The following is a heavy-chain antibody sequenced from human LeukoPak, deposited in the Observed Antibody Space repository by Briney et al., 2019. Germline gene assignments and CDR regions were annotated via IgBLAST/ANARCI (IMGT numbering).Heavy chain of an antibody. D-gene: IGHD5-24*01. CDR1: GGSFSGYY. CDR3: ASGLADGYNSRSYYFDH. Sequence: SETLSLTCAVYGGSFSGYYWTWIRQPPGKGLEWIGEINHSGSTNYNPSLKSRVTISVDTSKNQFSLNLSSVTAADTAVYYCASGLADGYNSRSYYFDHWGQGTLVTVSS. CDR2: INHSGST. V-gene: IGHV4-34*01. J-gene: IGHJ4*02.